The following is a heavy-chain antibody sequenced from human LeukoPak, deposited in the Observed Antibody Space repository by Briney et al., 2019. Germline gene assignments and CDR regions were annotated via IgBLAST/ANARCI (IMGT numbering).Heavy chain of an antibody. Sequence: GGSLRLSCAASGFTFSTYWMSWVRQAPGKGLEWVANIKQDGSEKYYVDSVKGRFTISRDNAKNSLYLQMNSLRAEDTAVYYCARDPSVGTFDPWGQGTLVTVSS. CDR1: GFTFSTYW. CDR2: IKQDGSEK. V-gene: IGHV3-7*01. CDR3: ARDPSVGTFDP. J-gene: IGHJ5*02. D-gene: IGHD1-26*01.